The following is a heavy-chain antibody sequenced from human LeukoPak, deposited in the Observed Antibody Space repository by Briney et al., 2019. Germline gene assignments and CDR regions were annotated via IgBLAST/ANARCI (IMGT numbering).Heavy chain of an antibody. Sequence: SGGSLRLSCAASGFTFSHYWMSWVRQAPGKGLEWVANINTDGSDKYYVDSVKGRFIISRDNAENSLSLQMNSLRADDTAIYYCGRDDWGPADYWGQGTLVTVSS. J-gene: IGHJ4*02. CDR1: GFTFSHYW. V-gene: IGHV3-7*01. D-gene: IGHD3-9*01. CDR3: GRDDWGPADY. CDR2: INTDGSDK.